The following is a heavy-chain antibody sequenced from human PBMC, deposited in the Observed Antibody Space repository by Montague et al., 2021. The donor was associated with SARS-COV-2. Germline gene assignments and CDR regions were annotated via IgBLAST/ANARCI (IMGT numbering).Heavy chain of an antibody. V-gene: IGHV4-31*03. J-gene: IGHJ3*02. Sequence: TLSLTCTVSGGSISSGGYYWSWIRQHPGKGLEWIGYIYYSGSTYDNPSLKSRVTLSVDTSKNQFSLKLSSVAAADTAVYYCARARITMIVVVNAFDIWGQGTLVTVSS. CDR2: IYYSGST. CDR3: ARARITMIVVVNAFDI. CDR1: GGSISSGGYY. D-gene: IGHD3-22*01.